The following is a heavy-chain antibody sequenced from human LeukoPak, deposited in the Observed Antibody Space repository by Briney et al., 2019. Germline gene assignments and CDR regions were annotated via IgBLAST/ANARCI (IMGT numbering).Heavy chain of an antibody. V-gene: IGHV3-9*01. D-gene: IGHD6-13*01. CDR2: VSWNSGNI. Sequence: GGSLRLSCAASGFTFADYAMQWVRQAPGKGLEWVSGVSWNSGNIGYAESVKGRFTISRDNAKNSLYLQMNSLRAEDTAVYYCARDSGERSSSVFWGQGTLVTVSS. CDR1: GFTFADYA. J-gene: IGHJ4*02. CDR3: ARDSGERSSSVF.